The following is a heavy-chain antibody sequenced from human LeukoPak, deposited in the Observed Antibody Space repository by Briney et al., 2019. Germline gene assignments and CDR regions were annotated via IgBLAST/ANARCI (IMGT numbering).Heavy chain of an antibody. D-gene: IGHD6-19*01. CDR1: GFTFSSYW. CDR2: IKQDGSEK. Sequence: GGSLRLSCAASGFTFSSYWMSWVRQAPGKGLEWVANIKQDGSEKYYTDSVKGRFTISRDNSKNTLYLQMNSLRAEDTAVYYCAREDLAVAGMGYYFDYWGQGSLVTVSS. V-gene: IGHV3-7*01. CDR3: AREDLAVAGMGYYFDY. J-gene: IGHJ4*02.